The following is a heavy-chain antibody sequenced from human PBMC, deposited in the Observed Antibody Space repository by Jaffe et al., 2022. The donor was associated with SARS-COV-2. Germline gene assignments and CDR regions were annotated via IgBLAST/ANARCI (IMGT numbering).Heavy chain of an antibody. J-gene: IGHJ6*02. CDR3: ARDLRRFLEWLPVGYYGMDV. D-gene: IGHD3-3*01. Sequence: QVQLQQSGPGLVKPSQTLSLTCAISGDSVSSNSAAWNWIRQSPSRGLEWLGRTYYRSKWYNDYAVSVKSRITINPDTSKNQFSLQLNSVTPEDTAVYYCARDLRRFLEWLPVGYYGMDVWGQGTTVTVSS. CDR2: TYYRSKWYN. CDR1: GDSVSSNSAA. V-gene: IGHV6-1*01.